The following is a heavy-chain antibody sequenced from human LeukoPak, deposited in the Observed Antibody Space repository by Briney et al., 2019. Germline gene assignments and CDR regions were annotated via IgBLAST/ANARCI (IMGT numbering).Heavy chain of an antibody. CDR1: GYTFTGYY. Sequence: ASVKVSCKASGYTFTGYYMRWVRQAPGQGLEWMGWINPNSGGTNYAQKFQGRVTMTRDTSISTAYMELSRLRSDDTAVYYCARGGGGSYFYYYYYMDVWGKGTTVTVSS. CDR2: INPNSGGT. V-gene: IGHV1-2*02. J-gene: IGHJ6*03. D-gene: IGHD1-26*01. CDR3: ARGGGGSYFYYYYYMDV.